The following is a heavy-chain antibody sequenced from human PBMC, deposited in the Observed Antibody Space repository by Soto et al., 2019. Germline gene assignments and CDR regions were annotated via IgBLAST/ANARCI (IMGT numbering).Heavy chain of an antibody. J-gene: IGHJ4*02. CDR3: ARGSYYYDSSGYFDY. D-gene: IGHD3-22*01. V-gene: IGHV3-30-3*01. CDR2: ISYDGSNK. Sequence: PGGSLRLSCAASGFTFSSYAIHWVRQAPGKGLEWVAVISYDGSNKYYADSVKGRFTISRDNSKNTLYLQMNSLRAEDTAVYYCARGSYYYDSSGYFDYWGQGTLVTVSS. CDR1: GFTFSSYA.